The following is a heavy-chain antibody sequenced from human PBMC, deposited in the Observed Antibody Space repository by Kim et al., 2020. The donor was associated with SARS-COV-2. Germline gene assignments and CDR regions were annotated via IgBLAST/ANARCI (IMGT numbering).Heavy chain of an antibody. V-gene: IGHV4-39*01. CDR1: GGSISSSSYY. D-gene: IGHD4-17*01. CDR3: ARLPFYGDYVLGARYW. J-gene: IGHJ2*01. CDR2: IYYSGST. Sequence: SETLSLTCTVSGGSISSSSYYWGWIRQPPGKGLEWIGSIYYSGSTYYNPSLKSRVTISVDTSKNQFSLKLSSVTATDTAVYYCARLPFYGDYVLGARYW.